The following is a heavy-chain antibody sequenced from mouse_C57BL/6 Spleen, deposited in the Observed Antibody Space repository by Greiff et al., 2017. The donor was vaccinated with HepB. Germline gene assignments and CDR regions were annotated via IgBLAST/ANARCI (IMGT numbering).Heavy chain of an antibody. CDR3: ARGFLLGPWYFDV. V-gene: IGHV5-17*01. J-gene: IGHJ1*03. Sequence: DVQLVESGGGLVKPGGSLKLSCAASGFTFSDYGMHWVRQAPEKGLEWVAYISSGSSTIYYADTVKGRFTISRDNAKNTLFLQMTSLRSEDTAMYYCARGFLLGPWYFDVWGTGTTVTVSS. CDR2: ISSGSSTI. CDR1: GFTFSDYG. D-gene: IGHD4-1*01.